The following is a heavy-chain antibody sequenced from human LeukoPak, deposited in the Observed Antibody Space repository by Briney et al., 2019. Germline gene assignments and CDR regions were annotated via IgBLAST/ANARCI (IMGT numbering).Heavy chain of an antibody. CDR3: AKWTGRSVGYNWFDP. CDR1: GFTFSSYW. CDR2: ISGSGGST. Sequence: GGSLRLSCAASGFTFSSYWMSWVRQAPGKGLEWVSAISGSGGSTYYADSVKGRFTISRDNSKNTLYLQMNSLRAEDTAVYYCAKWTGRSVGYNWFDPWGQGTLVTVSS. V-gene: IGHV3-23*01. J-gene: IGHJ5*02. D-gene: IGHD1-14*01.